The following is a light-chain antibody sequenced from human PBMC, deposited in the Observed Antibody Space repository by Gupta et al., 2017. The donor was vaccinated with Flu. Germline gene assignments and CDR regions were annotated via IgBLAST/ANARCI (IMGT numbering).Light chain of an antibody. V-gene: IGKV1-39*01. Sequence: DIPMPQWPSSLSASVGDRVTITCRASQSISSYLKWYQQKPGKAPKLLIYAASSLQSGVPSRFSSSGSGTACTLIISSLQPEDFATYYWQQSYKTPPNSFGQGTKLEIK. J-gene: IGKJ2*03. CDR1: QSISSY. CDR3: QQSYKTPPNS. CDR2: AAS.